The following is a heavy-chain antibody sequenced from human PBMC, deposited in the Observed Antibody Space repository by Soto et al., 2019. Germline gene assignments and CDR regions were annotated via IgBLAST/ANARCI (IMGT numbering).Heavy chain of an antibody. D-gene: IGHD3-10*01. V-gene: IGHV1-2*06. CDR1: GYTFTAYF. CDR3: ARDYYSWSPRQKIKRTRDSFDP. CDR2: INPNSGGT. Sequence: ASVKVSCKASGYTFTAYFMHWVRQAPGQGPEWMGRINPNSGGTTYAQKFQGRVTMTRDTSINTVYMELSRLTSDDTAVYYCARDYYSWSPRQKIKRTRDSFDPWGQGSLVTVSS. J-gene: IGHJ5*02.